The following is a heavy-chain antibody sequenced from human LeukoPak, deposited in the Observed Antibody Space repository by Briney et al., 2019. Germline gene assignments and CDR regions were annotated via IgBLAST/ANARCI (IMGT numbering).Heavy chain of an antibody. J-gene: IGHJ4*02. D-gene: IGHD6-13*01. V-gene: IGHV3-11*05. CDR3: ARDGAAAGPDRADFDY. CDR2: IAGSTIYT. Sequence: GGSLRLSCAASGFTFSDYYISWIRQAPGKGLEWLSHIAGSTIYTNYADSVKGRFTISRDNAKNSVYLQMNSLRAEDTAVYYCARDGAAAGPDRADFDYWGQGTLVTVSS. CDR1: GFTFSDYY.